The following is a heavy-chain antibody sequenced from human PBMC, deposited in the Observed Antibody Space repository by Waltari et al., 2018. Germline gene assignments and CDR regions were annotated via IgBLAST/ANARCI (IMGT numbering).Heavy chain of an antibody. D-gene: IGHD3-22*01. J-gene: IGHJ2*01. CDR3: ARHPYYYDSSGYPTGWYFDL. Sequence: EVQLVQSGAEVKKPGESLKISCKGSGYSFTSYWIGWVRHMPGKGLEGMGIIYPGDSDTRYSPSFQGQVTISADKSISTAYLQWSSLKASDTAMYYCARHPYYYDSSGYPTGWYFDLWGRGTLVTVSS. V-gene: IGHV5-51*01. CDR2: IYPGDSDT. CDR1: GYSFTSYW.